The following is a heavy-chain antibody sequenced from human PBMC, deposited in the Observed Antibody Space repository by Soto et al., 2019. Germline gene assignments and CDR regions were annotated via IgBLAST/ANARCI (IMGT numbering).Heavy chain of an antibody. Sequence: NPSETLSLTCTVSGGSIATYYWHWIRQFPGKGLEWIGQICDGGNTNYNPSLKSRVTISVDTSKNQFSLQLSSVTAADTAVYYCARRGFYDYWGQGALVTVSS. D-gene: IGHD3-10*01. J-gene: IGHJ4*02. CDR3: ARRGFYDY. CDR1: GGSIATYY. V-gene: IGHV4-59*08. CDR2: ICDGGNT.